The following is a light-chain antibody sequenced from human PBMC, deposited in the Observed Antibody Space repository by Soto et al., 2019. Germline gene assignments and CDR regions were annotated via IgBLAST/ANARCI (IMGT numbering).Light chain of an antibody. CDR2: KTS. V-gene: IGKV1-5*03. Sequence: DIQMTQSPSTLSASVGDRVTITCRASQSFSSWLAWYHQKPGKAPKLLIYKTSTLESGVPSRFSGSGSGTEFTITISSLQPDDFATYYCQQYNSNPLTFGGGTKVEIK. CDR3: QQYNSNPLT. J-gene: IGKJ4*01. CDR1: QSFSSW.